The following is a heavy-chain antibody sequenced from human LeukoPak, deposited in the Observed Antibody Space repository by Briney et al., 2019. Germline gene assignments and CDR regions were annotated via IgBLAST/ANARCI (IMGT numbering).Heavy chain of an antibody. D-gene: IGHD6-13*01. J-gene: IGHJ5*01. CDR3: ARSIAVGRRTVNS. Sequence: KPSETLHLGCTVSGGSISSYDGGWIRQPPGKGLEWIGSIYYSGSTYYNPSLKSRVTISVDTSKNQFSLKLSSATAADTAVYYCARSIAVGRRTVNSWGHGVPVTVSS. CDR2: IYYSGST. V-gene: IGHV4-39*01. CDR1: GGSISSYD.